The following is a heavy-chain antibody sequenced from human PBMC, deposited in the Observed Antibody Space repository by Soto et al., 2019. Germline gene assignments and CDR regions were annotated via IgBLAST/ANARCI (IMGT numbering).Heavy chain of an antibody. Sequence: QVQLVQSGAEVKKPGASVKVSCKTSGYTFTSYHISWVRQAPGQGLEWMGWISAYNTNTNYAQRFQGRVTMTTDTVTSTAYMELRSLRSDDTTVEYCARDTPPTDYWGQGTLVTVSS. CDR2: ISAYNTNT. V-gene: IGHV1-18*01. CDR1: GYTFTSYH. J-gene: IGHJ4*02. CDR3: ARDTPPTDY.